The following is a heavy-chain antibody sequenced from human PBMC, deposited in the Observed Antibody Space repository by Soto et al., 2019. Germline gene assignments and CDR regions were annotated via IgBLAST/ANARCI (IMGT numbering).Heavy chain of an antibody. CDR2: MNPNSGNT. CDR3: ARDYGDYGAGYYYYYGMDV. CDR1: GYTFTSYD. Sequence: GASVKVSCKASGYTFTSYDINWVRQATGQGLEWMGWMNPNSGNTGYAQKFQGRVTMTRNTSISTAYMELSSLRSEDTAVYYCARDYGDYGAGYYYYYGMDVWGQGTTVTV. J-gene: IGHJ6*02. V-gene: IGHV1-8*01. D-gene: IGHD4-17*01.